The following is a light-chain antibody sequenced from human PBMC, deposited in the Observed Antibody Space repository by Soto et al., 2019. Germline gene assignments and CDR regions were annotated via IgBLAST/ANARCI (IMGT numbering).Light chain of an antibody. CDR1: QSLSIGS. J-gene: IGKJ5*01. Sequence: EIVFTQSPDTLSLSPGERATLFCRASQSLSIGSLAWYQQKPGQAPRLLIYGASSRATGIPDRFSGSGSGTDFTLTISRLEPEDFAVYYCQQYGSAPMTFGQGTRLEI. CDR2: GAS. V-gene: IGKV3-20*01. CDR3: QQYGSAPMT.